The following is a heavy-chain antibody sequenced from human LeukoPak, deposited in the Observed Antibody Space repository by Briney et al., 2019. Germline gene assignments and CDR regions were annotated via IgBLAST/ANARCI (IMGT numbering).Heavy chain of an antibody. D-gene: IGHD2-2*01. J-gene: IGHJ3*02. Sequence: SETLSLTCTVSGGSISSYYWSWIRQPAGKGLEWIGRIYTSGSTNYNPSLKSRVTMSVDTSKNQFSLKLSSVTAADTAVYYCARGGGGYCSSTSCTGFIYDAFDIWGQGTMVTVSS. CDR1: GGSISSYY. V-gene: IGHV4-4*07. CDR2: IYTSGST. CDR3: ARGGGGYCSSTSCTGFIYDAFDI.